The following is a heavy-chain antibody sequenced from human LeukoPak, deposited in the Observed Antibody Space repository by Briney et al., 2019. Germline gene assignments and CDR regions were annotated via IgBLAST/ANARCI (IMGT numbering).Heavy chain of an antibody. CDR2: MNGEGTTI. J-gene: IGHJ4*02. D-gene: IGHD1-7*01. Sequence: GGSLRLSCAASGFTFSSHWVHWVRQAPGKGLVWVSRMNGEGTTIDYADSVKGRFTVSRDYAKNTLFLQMNNLRTEDTALYFCATARNFRFEYWGQGSLVIVSA. CDR1: GFTFSSHW. CDR3: ATARNFRFEY. V-gene: IGHV3-74*01.